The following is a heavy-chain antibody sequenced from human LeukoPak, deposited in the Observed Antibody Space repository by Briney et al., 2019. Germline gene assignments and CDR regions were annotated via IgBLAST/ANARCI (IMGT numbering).Heavy chain of an antibody. Sequence: SQTLSLTCAISGDSVSSNSAAWNWIRQSPSRGLEWLGRTYYRSKWYNDYAVSVKSRITINPDTSKNQFSLQLNSVTPEDTAVYYCARVPFYCSGGSCGPWFDPWGQGTLVTVSS. J-gene: IGHJ5*02. CDR1: GDSVSSNSAA. V-gene: IGHV6-1*01. CDR2: TYYRSKWYN. CDR3: ARVPFYCSGGSCGPWFDP. D-gene: IGHD2-15*01.